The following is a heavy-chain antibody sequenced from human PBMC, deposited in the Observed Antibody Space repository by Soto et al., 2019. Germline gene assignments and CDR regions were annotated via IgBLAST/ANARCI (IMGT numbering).Heavy chain of an antibody. J-gene: IGHJ3*02. CDR2: IYYSGRT. V-gene: IGHV4-31*03. D-gene: IGHD3-22*01. CDR3: ASRYPYYFDSSGEDGFDI. Sequence: QVQLQESGPGLVKPSQTLSLTCTVSGGSISSGGYYWSWIRQHPGKGLEWIGYIYYSGRTYYNPSLKSRVTISVDTSKNQFSLKLSSVTAADTAVYYCASRYPYYFDSSGEDGFDIWGQGAMVTVSS. CDR1: GGSISSGGYY.